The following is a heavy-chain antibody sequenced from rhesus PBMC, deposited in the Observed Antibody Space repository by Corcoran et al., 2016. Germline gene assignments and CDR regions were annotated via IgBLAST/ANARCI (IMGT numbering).Heavy chain of an antibody. V-gene: IGHV4-165*01. J-gene: IGHJ4*01. CDR1: GGSISGY. Sequence: QVQLQESGPGLVKPSETLSLTCAVSGGSISGYYYWSWIRHPPGKGLEWIGYISGSSGSTYYNPSLKSRVTISTDTSKNQFSLKLSSVTAADTAVYYCARDLGTTWGQGVLVTVSS. CDR2: ISGSSGST. D-gene: IGHD1-1*01. CDR3: ARDLGTT.